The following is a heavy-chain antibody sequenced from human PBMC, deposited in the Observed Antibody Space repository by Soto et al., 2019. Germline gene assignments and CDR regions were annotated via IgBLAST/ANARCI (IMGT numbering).Heavy chain of an antibody. J-gene: IGHJ4*02. CDR2: FYYSGST. CDR3: ARWYGGSLDY. V-gene: IGHV4-59*01. Sequence: SETLSLTCTVSGGSISSYYWSWIRQPPGKGLEWIGCFYYSGSTNYNPSLKSRVTISVDTSKNQFSLKLSSVTAADTAVYYCARWYGGSLDYWGQGTLVTAPQ. CDR1: GGSISSYY. D-gene: IGHD4-17*01.